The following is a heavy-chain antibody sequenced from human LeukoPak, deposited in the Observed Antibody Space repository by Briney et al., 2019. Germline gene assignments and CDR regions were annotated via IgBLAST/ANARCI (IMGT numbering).Heavy chain of an antibody. CDR1: GFTFSSYA. J-gene: IGHJ5*02. V-gene: IGHV3-23*01. CDR2: LSGSGTNT. CDR3: ARGPWYREENNWFDP. D-gene: IGHD6-13*01. Sequence: GGSLRLSCAASGFTFSSYAMSWVRQAPGKGLEWVSGLSGSGTNTYYADSVKGRFTISRDNAKNSLYLQMNSLRAEDTAVYYCARGPWYREENNWFDPWGQGTLVTVSS.